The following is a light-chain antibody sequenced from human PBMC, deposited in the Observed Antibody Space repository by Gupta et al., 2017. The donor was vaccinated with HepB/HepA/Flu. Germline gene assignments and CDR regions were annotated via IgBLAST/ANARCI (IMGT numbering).Light chain of an antibody. CDR1: YSNIGRNT. CDR2: TND. V-gene: IGLV1-44*01. J-gene: IGLJ3*02. Sequence: QSVLTQPPSASGTPGQRVTISCSGSYSNIGRNTVNWYQQFPGTAPKVLIHTNDQRPSGVPDRFSGSKSGTSASLAISGLQSEDEADYYCSVWDDSLNGWVFGGGTKLTVL. CDR3: SVWDDSLNGWV.